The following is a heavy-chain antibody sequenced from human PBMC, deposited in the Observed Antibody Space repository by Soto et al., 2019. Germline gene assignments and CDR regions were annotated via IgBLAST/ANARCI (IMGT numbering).Heavy chain of an antibody. CDR1: GYTFTSYG. D-gene: IGHD5-12*01. CDR3: ARHGRSGYDTLSDY. CDR2: ISAYNGNT. V-gene: IGHV1-18*01. Sequence: GSVKVSCKASGYTFTSYGISWVRQAPGQGLEWMGWISAYNGNTNYAQKLQGRVTMTTDTSKSTAYMELRSVRSEDTAVYYCARHGRSGYDTLSDYWGQGTLVTVSS. J-gene: IGHJ4*02.